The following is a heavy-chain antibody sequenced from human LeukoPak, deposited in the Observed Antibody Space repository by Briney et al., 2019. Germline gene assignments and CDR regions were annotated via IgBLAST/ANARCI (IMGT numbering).Heavy chain of an antibody. CDR1: GFTFSSYS. V-gene: IGHV3-23*01. D-gene: IGHD4-23*01. Sequence: GGSLRLSCAASGFTFSSYSMNWVRQAPGKGLEWVSAISGSGGSTYYADSVKGRFTISRDNSKDTLYLQMNSLRAEDTAVYYCARDRVATPYNWFDPWGQGTLVTVSS. CDR2: ISGSGGST. CDR3: ARDRVATPYNWFDP. J-gene: IGHJ5*02.